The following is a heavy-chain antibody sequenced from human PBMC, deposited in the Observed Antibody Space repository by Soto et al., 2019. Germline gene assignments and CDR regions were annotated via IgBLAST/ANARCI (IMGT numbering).Heavy chain of an antibody. CDR3: AKDSYGDQGAIDY. Sequence: ETLSLTCTVSGGSISSGGYYWSWIRQHPGKGLEGYSVITGSGGSPYYADSVKGRFNITRDTSKNTLFLQMTSLRAEDMAVYYCAKDSYGDQGAIDYWGQGTMVTVSS. J-gene: IGHJ4*02. CDR2: ITGSGGSP. V-gene: IGHV3-23*01. D-gene: IGHD4-17*01. CDR1: GGSISSGGYY.